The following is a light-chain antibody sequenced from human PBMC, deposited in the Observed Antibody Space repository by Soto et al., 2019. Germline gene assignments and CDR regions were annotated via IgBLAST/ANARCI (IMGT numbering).Light chain of an antibody. CDR1: SSDIGDYNY. CDR2: EVT. V-gene: IGLV2-14*01. J-gene: IGLJ1*01. Sequence: QSALTQPASVSGSPGQSITISCTGTSSDIGDYNYVSWYQQHPGKAPKLMIYEVTNRPSGVSNRFSGSKSGNTASLTISGLQAEEEADYYCNSYTGSSTYVFGTGTKVTVL. CDR3: NSYTGSSTYV.